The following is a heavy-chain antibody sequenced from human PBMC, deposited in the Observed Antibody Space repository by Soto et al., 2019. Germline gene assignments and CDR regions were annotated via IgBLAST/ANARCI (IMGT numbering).Heavy chain of an antibody. J-gene: IGHJ5*02. CDR2: IYYSGST. CDR3: ARRFTDTAMATANWFDP. Sequence: QLQLQESGPGLVKPSETLSLTCTVSGGSISSSSYYWGWIRQPPGKGLEWIGSIYYSGSTYYNPCLKSRVSISADTSTNQFSLQLSSVTAADTAVYYCARRFTDTAMATANWFDPWGQGTLVTVSS. CDR1: GGSISSSSYY. D-gene: IGHD5-18*01. V-gene: IGHV4-39*01.